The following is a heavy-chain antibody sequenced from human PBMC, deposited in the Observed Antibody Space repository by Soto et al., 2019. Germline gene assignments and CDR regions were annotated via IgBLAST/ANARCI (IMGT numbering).Heavy chain of an antibody. J-gene: IGHJ4*02. CDR1: GGSISSYY. D-gene: IGHD5-18*01. CDR2: IYYSGST. CDR3: ARDPGYSYGASFDY. V-gene: IGHV4-59*01. Sequence: SETLSLTCTVSGGSISSYYWSWIRQPPGKGLEWIGYIYYSGSTNYNPSLKSRVTISVDTSKNQFSLKLSSVTAADTAVYYCARDPGYSYGASFDYWGQGTLVTVSS.